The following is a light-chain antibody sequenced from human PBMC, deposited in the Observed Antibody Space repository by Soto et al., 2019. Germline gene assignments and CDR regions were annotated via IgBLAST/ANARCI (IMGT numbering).Light chain of an antibody. Sequence: EFVLTQSPGTLSLSPGERATLSCRASQSVSSSFLAWYQQKPGQAPRILIYGASTRATGIPDRFSGSGSGTDFTLTISRLEPEDFAVYYCQQYGSSPPRTCGGGHKVEIK. V-gene: IGKV3-20*01. CDR2: GAS. CDR3: QQYGSSPPRT. J-gene: IGKJ4*02. CDR1: QSVSSSF.